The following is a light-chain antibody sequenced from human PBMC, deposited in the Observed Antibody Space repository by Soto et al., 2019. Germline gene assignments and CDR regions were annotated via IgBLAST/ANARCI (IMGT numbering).Light chain of an antibody. CDR2: GAS. CDR1: QNFGSN. J-gene: IGKJ4*01. Sequence: EVVMTQSPATLSVSPGERATLSCRASQNFGSNLAWYQQKPGQAPRLIIYGASSRENGIPDRFSGSGSGTDFTLTIGRLEPEDFEVDYCQQYSTSPLTFGGGTKVDIK. V-gene: IGKV3-20*01. CDR3: QQYSTSPLT.